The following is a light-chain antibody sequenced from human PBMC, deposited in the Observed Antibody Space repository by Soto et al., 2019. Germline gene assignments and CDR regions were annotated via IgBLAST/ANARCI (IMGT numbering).Light chain of an antibody. CDR3: QQRSNWRGIT. V-gene: IGKV3-11*01. Sequence: EIVLTQSPATLSLSPWERATLSCRASQSVSSYLAWYQQKPGQAPRLLIYDASNRATGIPARFSGSGSGTDFTLTISSLEPEDFAVYYCQQRSNWRGITFGGGTKVEIK. J-gene: IGKJ4*01. CDR1: QSVSSY. CDR2: DAS.